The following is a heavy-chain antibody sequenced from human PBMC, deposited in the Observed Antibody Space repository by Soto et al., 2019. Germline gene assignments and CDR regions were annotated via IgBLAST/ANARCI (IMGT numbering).Heavy chain of an antibody. Sequence: QVQLVQSGAEVKKPGASVKVSCKASGYTFTSYSKHWVRQAPGQGLEWMGIINPSGGRTNYAQKFQGRVTMTRDTSTSTVYMELSSLRSEDTAMYYCAREWELGAFDVWGQGTMVTVSS. CDR1: GYTFTSYS. CDR3: AREWELGAFDV. V-gene: IGHV1-46*01. CDR2: INPSGGRT. D-gene: IGHD1-26*01. J-gene: IGHJ3*01.